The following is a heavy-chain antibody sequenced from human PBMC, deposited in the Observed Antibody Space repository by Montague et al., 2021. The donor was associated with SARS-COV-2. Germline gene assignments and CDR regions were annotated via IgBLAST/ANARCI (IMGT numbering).Heavy chain of an antibody. CDR3: ARAPDDYGTFGY. CDR2: IYTSGRT. CDR1: GDSIGSGSYY. Sequence: TLSLTCSVSGDSIGSGSYYWSWIRRAAGEGLEWIGRIYTSGRTDYNPSLINRVIISLDTSKNQFSLKLRSLTTADTGVYYCARAPDDYGTFGYWGQGIPVIVSS. V-gene: IGHV4-61*02. J-gene: IGHJ4*02. D-gene: IGHD4-17*01.